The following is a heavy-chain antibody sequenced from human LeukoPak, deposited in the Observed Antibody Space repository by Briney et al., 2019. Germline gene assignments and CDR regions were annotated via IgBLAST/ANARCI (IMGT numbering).Heavy chain of an antibody. CDR3: AREATVVGATII. J-gene: IGHJ4*02. Sequence: SETLSLTCTVSGGSVTTYYWSWLRQSAGKGMEWIGHISTSGTTTYSPSLKSRVTMSVDTSKNQFSLKLTSVTAADTAVYYCAREATVVGATIIWGQGTLVTVSS. V-gene: IGHV4-4*07. CDR1: GGSVTTYY. D-gene: IGHD1-26*01. CDR2: ISTSGTT.